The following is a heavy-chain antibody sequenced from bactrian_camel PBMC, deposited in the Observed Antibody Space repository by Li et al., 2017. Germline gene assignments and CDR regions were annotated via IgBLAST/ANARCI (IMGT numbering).Heavy chain of an antibody. CDR3: ATGTAPHGADWRWFLSVWPDFAY. Sequence: HVQLVESGGASVQAGESLRLSCVVSGHTATTRRCMAWFRQAPGKEREGVATSVSGGVTNYTDSVKGRFTISHDDAKNILYLDMNNLQPEDTAMYYCATGTAPHGADWRWFLSVWPDFAYWGQGTQVTVS. V-gene: IGHV3S53*01. CDR1: GHTATTRRC. D-gene: IGHD1*01. J-gene: IGHJ6*01. CDR2: SVSGGVT.